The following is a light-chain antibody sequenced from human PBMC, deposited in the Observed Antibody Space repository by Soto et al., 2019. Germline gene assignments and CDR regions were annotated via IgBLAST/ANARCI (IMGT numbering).Light chain of an antibody. V-gene: IGKV3-20*01. CDR3: QQYGNLPLIT. Sequence: EILLTQSPGTLSLSPGERATLSCRASQNIGISYLAWYQQKPGRPPRLLIYAASTRATGVPDRFSGTGSGTDFTLAISRLEPEDFAVYYCQQYGNLPLITFGQGTRLEIK. CDR2: AAS. CDR1: QNIGISY. J-gene: IGKJ5*01.